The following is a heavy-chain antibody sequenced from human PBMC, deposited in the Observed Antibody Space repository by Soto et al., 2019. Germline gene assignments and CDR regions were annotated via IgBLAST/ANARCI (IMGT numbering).Heavy chain of an antibody. CDR3: ARGRGGTYDAFDI. D-gene: IGHD1-26*01. Sequence: SETLSLTCTVSGGSMSPYFWSWIRQSPGKGLEWIGYIYYSGTTNYNPSFKSRVTTLLDTSKNQFSLKLVSLTAADTAFYYCARGRGGTYDAFDIWGPGALVT. CDR2: IYYSGTT. V-gene: IGHV4-59*01. J-gene: IGHJ3*02. CDR1: GGSMSPYF.